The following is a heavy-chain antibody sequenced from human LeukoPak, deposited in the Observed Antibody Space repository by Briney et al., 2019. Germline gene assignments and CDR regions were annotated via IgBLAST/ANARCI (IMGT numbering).Heavy chain of an antibody. Sequence: SETLSLTCTVSGGSISSYYWSWIRQPPGKGLEWIGYIYYSGSTNYNPSLKSRVTISVDTSKNQFYRKLSSVTAADTAVYYCARGLRGRYFDWFEEINYYYMDVWGKGTTVTISS. CDR3: ARGLRGRYFDWFEEINYYYMDV. D-gene: IGHD3-9*01. V-gene: IGHV4-59*01. J-gene: IGHJ6*03. CDR2: IYYSGST. CDR1: GGSISSYY.